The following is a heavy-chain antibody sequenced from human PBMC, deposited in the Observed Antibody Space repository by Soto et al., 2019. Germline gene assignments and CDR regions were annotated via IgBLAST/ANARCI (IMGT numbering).Heavy chain of an antibody. D-gene: IGHD5-12*01. CDR3: ASKGRGYSGYDSGHGAFDI. Sequence: ASVKVSCKASGYTFTGYYMHWVRRAPGQGLEWMGWINPNSGGTNYAQKFQGWVTMTRDTSISTAYMELSRLRSDDTAVYYCASKGRGYSGYDSGHGAFDIWGQGTMVTVSS. CDR2: INPNSGGT. V-gene: IGHV1-2*04. CDR1: GYTFTGYY. J-gene: IGHJ3*02.